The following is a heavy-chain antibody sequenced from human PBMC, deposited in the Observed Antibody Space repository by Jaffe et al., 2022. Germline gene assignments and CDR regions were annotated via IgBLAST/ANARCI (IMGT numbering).Heavy chain of an antibody. CDR2: IYHSGST. J-gene: IGHJ5*02. CDR3: ARVPPGITMVQGVISEWFDP. V-gene: IGHV4-4*02. Sequence: QVQLQESGPGLVKPSGTLSLTCAVSGGSISSSNWWSWVRQPPGKGLEWIGEIYHSGSTNYNPSLKSRVTISVDKSKNQFSLKLSSVTAADTAVYYCARVPPGITMVQGVISEWFDPWGQGTLVTVSS. D-gene: IGHD3-10*01. CDR1: GGSISSSNW.